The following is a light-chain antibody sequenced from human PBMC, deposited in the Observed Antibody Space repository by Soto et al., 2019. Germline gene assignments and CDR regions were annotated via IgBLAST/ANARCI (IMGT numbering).Light chain of an antibody. Sequence: EIVMTQSPATLSVSPGERATLSCRASQSVSSNLAWYQQKPGQAPRLLIYGASRRATGIPARFSGSGSGTEFTLTISSLQSEDFALYYCHQYENWPQTFGQGTKVDI. CDR1: QSVSSN. CDR3: HQYENWPQT. V-gene: IGKV3D-15*01. J-gene: IGKJ1*01. CDR2: GAS.